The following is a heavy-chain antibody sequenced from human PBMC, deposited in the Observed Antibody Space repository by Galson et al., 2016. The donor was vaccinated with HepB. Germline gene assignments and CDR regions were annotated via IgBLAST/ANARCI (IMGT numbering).Heavy chain of an antibody. CDR3: SRGLGGADDY. J-gene: IGHJ4*02. CDR1: GFTFSTYW. Sequence: SLRLSCAASGFTFSTYWMHWVRQAPGKGLVWVSRINRDGSSTTYADSVKGRFTISRDNAKNTLYLQMISLSAEDTAIYYGSRGLGGADDYWGQGTLVTVSS. D-gene: IGHD3-10*01. V-gene: IGHV3-74*01. CDR2: INRDGSST.